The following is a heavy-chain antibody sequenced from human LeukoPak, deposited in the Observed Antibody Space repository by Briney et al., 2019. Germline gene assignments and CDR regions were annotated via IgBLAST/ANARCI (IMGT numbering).Heavy chain of an antibody. CDR3: ARDFFHGHCSGLTCFLLDS. V-gene: IGHV1-18*01. CDR1: GYTFTSYG. Sequence: ASVKVSCKASGYTFTSYGITWVRQAPGQGLEWMGWISAFNGNTNYAQKFQGRLTMTTDTSTNTAYMELRSLRPDDTAVYYCARDFFHGHCSGLTCFLLDSWGQGSLVTVSS. J-gene: IGHJ4*02. CDR2: ISAFNGNT. D-gene: IGHD2-15*01.